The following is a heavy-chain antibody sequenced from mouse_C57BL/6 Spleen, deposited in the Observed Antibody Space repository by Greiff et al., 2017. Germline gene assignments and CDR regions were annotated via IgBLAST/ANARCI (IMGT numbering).Heavy chain of an antibody. Sequence: QVQLQQPGAELVKPGASVKLSCKASGYTFTSYWMQWVKQRPGQGLEWIGELDPSDSYTNYNQKFKGKATLTVDTSSSTAYMQRSSLTSEDSAVYYCARRELWYYYFDYWGQGTTLTVSS. CDR1: GYTFTSYW. CDR2: LDPSDSYT. CDR3: ARRELWYYYFDY. J-gene: IGHJ2*01. D-gene: IGHD2-1*01. V-gene: IGHV1-50*01.